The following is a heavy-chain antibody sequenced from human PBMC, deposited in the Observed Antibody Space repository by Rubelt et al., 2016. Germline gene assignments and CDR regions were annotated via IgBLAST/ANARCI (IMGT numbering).Heavy chain of an antibody. CDR1: GYSFTKDW. J-gene: IGHJ6*03. D-gene: IGHD2-2*01. Sequence: EVQLVQSGSEVKKPGESLRISCKGSGYSFTKDWISWVRQMPGKGLEWMGRIDPRDSYTNYRPTFRGHVAISADKTIDTVYLQWSSLKASDTAIYYCVRLVVVPDTMVEYYYYMDVWGTGSPVTVSS. V-gene: IGHV5-10-1*01. CDR2: IDPRDSYT. CDR3: VRLVVVPDTMVEYYYYMDV.